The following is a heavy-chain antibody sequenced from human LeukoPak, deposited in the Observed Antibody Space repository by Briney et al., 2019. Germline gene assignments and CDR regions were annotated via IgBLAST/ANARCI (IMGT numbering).Heavy chain of an antibody. V-gene: IGHV3-11*06. CDR2: ISSSSSYT. CDR1: GFTFSDYY. Sequence: KSGGSLRLSCAASGFTFSDYYMSWIRQAPGKGLEWVSYISSSSSYTNCADSVKGRFTISRDNAKNSLYLQMNSLRAEDTAVYYCARLLPPIVATSHWFDPWGQGTLVTVSS. CDR3: ARLLPPIVATSHWFDP. J-gene: IGHJ5*02. D-gene: IGHD5-12*01.